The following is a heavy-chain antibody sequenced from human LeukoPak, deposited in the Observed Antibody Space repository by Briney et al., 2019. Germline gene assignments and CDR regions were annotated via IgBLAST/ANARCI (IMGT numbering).Heavy chain of an antibody. Sequence: PGGSLRLSCAASGFTVSSNYMSCGRQAPGRGLEWVSVIYSGGSTYYADSVKGRFTISRDNSKNTLFLQMNSLRAGDTAVYYCSRGTVTMVDYWGQGTLVTVSS. CDR2: IYSGGST. V-gene: IGHV3-66*01. J-gene: IGHJ4*02. CDR3: SRGTVTMVDY. D-gene: IGHD3-10*01. CDR1: GFTVSSNY.